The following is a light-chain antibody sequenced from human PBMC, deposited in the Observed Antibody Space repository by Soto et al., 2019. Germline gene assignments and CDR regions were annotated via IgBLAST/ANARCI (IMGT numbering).Light chain of an antibody. CDR1: SSDVGGYNY. Sequence: QSVLTQPASVSGSPGQSITISCTGTSSDVGGYNYVSWYQQPPGKAPTLIIYEVSNRPSGVSNRFSGSKSGNTASLTISGLHTEDEADYYCSSYTTTNTLVFGGGTKLTVL. V-gene: IGLV2-14*01. CDR2: EVS. CDR3: SSYTTTNTLV. J-gene: IGLJ2*01.